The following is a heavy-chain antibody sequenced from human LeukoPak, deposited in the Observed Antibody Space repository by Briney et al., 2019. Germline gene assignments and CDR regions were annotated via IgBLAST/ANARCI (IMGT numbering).Heavy chain of an antibody. CDR3: MSDLDD. V-gene: IGHV3-15*01. Sequence: GGSLRLSCATSGFTFSNAWMTWVRQAQGKGLEWVGRIKTKGEGGTVDYAAPVKGRFTISRDDSKNTLYLQMNSLKTEDTAIYYCMSDLDDWGQGTLVTVSS. CDR2: IKTKGEGGTV. J-gene: IGHJ4*02. CDR1: GFTFSNAW.